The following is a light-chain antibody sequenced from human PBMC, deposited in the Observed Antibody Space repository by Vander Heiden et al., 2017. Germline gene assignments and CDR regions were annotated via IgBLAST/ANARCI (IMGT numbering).Light chain of an antibody. CDR2: EDN. Sequence: NFMLTQPHSVSESPGKTVTISCTRSSASIASNYVQWYQQRPGSSPTTVIYEDNQSPSGVPDRFSGSIDSSSNSASLTISGLKTEDEADYYCQSYDSSTRVFGGGTKLTVL. V-gene: IGLV6-57*01. J-gene: IGLJ3*02. CDR1: SASIASNY. CDR3: QSYDSSTRV.